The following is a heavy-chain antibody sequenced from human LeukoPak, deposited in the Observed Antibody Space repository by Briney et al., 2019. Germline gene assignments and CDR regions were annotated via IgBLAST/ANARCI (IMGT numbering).Heavy chain of an antibody. CDR3: ARPRGCGSSRCNNFDY. J-gene: IGHJ4*02. Sequence: GGSQRLSCSVSGFIFRDFSMSWARQPPGRGLEWVANMKEYGSEIFYVDSMKGRFTISRDNGKNSLYLQMNRLRAEDTAVYYCARPRGCGSSRCNNFDYWGQGTLVTVSS. CDR2: MKEYGSEI. D-gene: IGHD2-2*01. CDR1: GFIFRDFS. V-gene: IGHV3-7*01.